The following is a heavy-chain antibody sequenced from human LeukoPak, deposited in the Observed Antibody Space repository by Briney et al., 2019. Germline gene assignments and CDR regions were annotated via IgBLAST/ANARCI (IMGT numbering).Heavy chain of an antibody. D-gene: IGHD6-13*01. CDR3: ATSAVGGPNDY. Sequence: GGSLRLSCAASGFTFATYSMNWVRQAPGEGVEWVSGIISRRRTIYYADSVTGRFTISRDNAQNSLYLQMDSLRVEDTAVYYCATSAVGGPNDYWGQGTLVTVSS. V-gene: IGHV3-21*01. CDR2: IISRRRTI. J-gene: IGHJ4*02. CDR1: GFTFATYS.